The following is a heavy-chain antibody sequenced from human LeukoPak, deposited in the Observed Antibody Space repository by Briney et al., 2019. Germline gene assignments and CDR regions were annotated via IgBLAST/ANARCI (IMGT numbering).Heavy chain of an antibody. Sequence: GRSLRLSCAASGFTFSRYGMYWVRQAPGKGLQWVAVIWNDGGNKFYGDSVKGRFTISRDNSKNTLYLQMNSLRAEDTAAYYCARGPQYGSGSYLDYWGQGTLVTVSS. CDR1: GFTFSRYG. V-gene: IGHV3-33*01. D-gene: IGHD3-10*01. J-gene: IGHJ4*02. CDR3: ARGPQYGSGSYLDY. CDR2: IWNDGGNK.